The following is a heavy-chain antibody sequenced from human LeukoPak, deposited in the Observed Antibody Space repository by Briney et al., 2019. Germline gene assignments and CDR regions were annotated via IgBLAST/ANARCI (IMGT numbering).Heavy chain of an antibody. D-gene: IGHD3-10*01. V-gene: IGHV4-34*01. J-gene: IGHJ4*02. CDR2: INHSGST. CDR3: ARGSGAQKIDY. Sequence: ASETLSLTCAVYGGSFSGYYWSWIRQPPGKGLEWIGEINHSGSTNYNPSLKSRVTISVDTSKNQFSPKLSSVTAADTAVYYCARGSGAQKIDYWGQGTLVTVSS. CDR1: GGSFSGYY.